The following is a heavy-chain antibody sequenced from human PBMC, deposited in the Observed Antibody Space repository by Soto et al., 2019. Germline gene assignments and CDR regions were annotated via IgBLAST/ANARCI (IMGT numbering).Heavy chain of an antibody. Sequence: QVQLQESGPGLVKPSETLSLTCTVSGGSISNHYWSWIRQPPGKGLEWIGYIYYNGNTNYNPSLKGRVTMSVDTSKNHISLKLSSVTAADTAVYYCTRANWYSEYWGQGTLVTVSS. CDR2: IYYNGNT. CDR1: GGSISNHY. D-gene: IGHD7-27*01. V-gene: IGHV4-59*11. CDR3: TRANWYSEY. J-gene: IGHJ4*02.